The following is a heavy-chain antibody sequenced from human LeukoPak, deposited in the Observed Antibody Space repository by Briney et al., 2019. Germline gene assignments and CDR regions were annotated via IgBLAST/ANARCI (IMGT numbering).Heavy chain of an antibody. CDR1: GGSISSGDFY. V-gene: IGHV4-31*03. J-gene: IGHJ6*03. D-gene: IGHD1-14*01. CDR3: ASGKGREGSYYYNMHV. Sequence: PSQTLSLTCTVSGGSISSGDFYWSWIRQQPGRGLEWIGFVYHSGNTKYNPSLESRITLSIDTSKNQFSLRVDSVTAADTAVYYCASGKGREGSYYYNMHVWGEGTTVTVSS. CDR2: VYHSGNT.